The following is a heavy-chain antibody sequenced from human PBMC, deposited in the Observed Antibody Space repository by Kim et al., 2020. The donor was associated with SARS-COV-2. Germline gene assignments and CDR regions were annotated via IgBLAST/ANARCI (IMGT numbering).Heavy chain of an antibody. CDR2: INTKTGNP. CDR3: ARGPGPVDP. Sequence: ASVKVSCKASGYTFTSNPANWVRQAPGQGLECMVWINTKTGNPSYARGFTGRFVFSLDTSVSSAYLQISSLKAEDTAIYYCARGPGPVDPWGQGTLVTVAS. J-gene: IGHJ5*02. CDR1: GYTFTSNP. V-gene: IGHV7-4-1*02. D-gene: IGHD2-2*01.